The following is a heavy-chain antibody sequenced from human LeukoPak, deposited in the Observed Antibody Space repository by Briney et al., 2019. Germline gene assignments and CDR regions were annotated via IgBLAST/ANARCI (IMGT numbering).Heavy chain of an antibody. CDR1: GYTFTGYY. Sequence: ASVKVSCKASGYTFTGYYMHWVRQAPGQGLEWMGWINPNSGGTNYAQKFQGRVTMTRDTSISTAYMELSRLRSDDTAVYYCARESLWFGESGTEGIFDYWGQGTLVTVSS. D-gene: IGHD3-10*01. CDR3: ARESLWFGESGTEGIFDY. V-gene: IGHV1-2*02. CDR2: INPNSGGT. J-gene: IGHJ4*02.